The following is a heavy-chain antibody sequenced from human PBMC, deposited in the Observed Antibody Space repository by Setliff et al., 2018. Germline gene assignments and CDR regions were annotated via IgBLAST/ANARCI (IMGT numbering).Heavy chain of an antibody. CDR3: GRDPHSGPADFDY. V-gene: IGHV4-39*07. CDR2: IYYSGST. CDR1: GGSISSSSYY. D-gene: IGHD3-10*01. Sequence: SETLSLTCTVSGGSISSSSYYWGWIRQPPGKGLEWIGSIYYSGSTYYNPSLKSRVTISIDESKKQFSLNLTSVTAADTAVYYCGRDPHSGPADFDYWGQGTLVTVSS. J-gene: IGHJ4*02.